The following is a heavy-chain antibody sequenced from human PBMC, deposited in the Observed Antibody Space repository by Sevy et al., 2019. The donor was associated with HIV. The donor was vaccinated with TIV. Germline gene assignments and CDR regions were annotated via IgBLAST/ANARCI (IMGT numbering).Heavy chain of an antibody. CDR2: INRNSGGT. Sequence: ASVKVSCKASGYTFTGSYMHWVRQAPGQGLEWMGWINRNSGGTNYAQKFQGRVTMTRDTSISTAYMELSRLRSDDTAVYYCARDPDEYSSSLNGMDVWGQGTSVTVSS. D-gene: IGHD6-6*01. CDR3: ARDPDEYSSSLNGMDV. J-gene: IGHJ6*02. CDR1: GYTFTGSY. V-gene: IGHV1-2*02.